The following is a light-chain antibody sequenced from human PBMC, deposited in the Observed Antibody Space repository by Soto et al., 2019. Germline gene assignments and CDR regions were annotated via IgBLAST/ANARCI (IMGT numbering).Light chain of an antibody. CDR1: SRDIGFYNR. Sequence: QSALTQPHSVSGAHGQSVTISCTGTSRDIGFYNRVSWYQQTPGTAPKLLMYEVGNRPSGVPDCFSGSKSGNTASLTISGFQPEDEDDYYCDSYTTSSTVLFGGGTKLTVL. CDR2: EVG. J-gene: IGLJ2*01. CDR3: DSYTTSSTVL. V-gene: IGLV2-18*02.